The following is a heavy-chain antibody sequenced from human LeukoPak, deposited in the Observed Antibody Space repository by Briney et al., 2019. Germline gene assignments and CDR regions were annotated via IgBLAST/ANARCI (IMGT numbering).Heavy chain of an antibody. V-gene: IGHV4-38-2*02. CDR1: GYSISSGYY. CDR2: IYHSGST. J-gene: IGHJ4*02. D-gene: IGHD5-18*01. Sequence: SETLSLTCTVSGYSISSGYYWGWIRQPPGKGLEWIGSIYHSGSTYYNPSLKSRVTISVATSKNQFSLKLSSVTAAATAVYYCAKVSGYSYPDYYFDYWGQGTLVTVSS. CDR3: AKVSGYSYPDYYFDY.